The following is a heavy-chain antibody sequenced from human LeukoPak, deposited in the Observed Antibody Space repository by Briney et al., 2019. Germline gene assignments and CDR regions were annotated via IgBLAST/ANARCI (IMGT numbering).Heavy chain of an antibody. CDR2: IYTSGST. V-gene: IGHV4-4*07. D-gene: IGHD6-13*01. Sequence: SETLSLTFTVSGGSIISYYWSWIRQPAGKGLEWIGRIYTSGSTNYNPSLKSRVPMSVDTSKNQFSLKLSSVTAADPAVYYWARERDQGYSSSQAFDYWGQGTLVTVSS. CDR3: ARERDQGYSSSQAFDY. CDR1: GGSIISYY. J-gene: IGHJ4*02.